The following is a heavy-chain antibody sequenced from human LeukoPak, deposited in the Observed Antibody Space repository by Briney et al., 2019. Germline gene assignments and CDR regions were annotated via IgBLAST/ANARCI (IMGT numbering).Heavy chain of an antibody. CDR3: AIVNRDSSGYHSDYYFDY. CDR2: ISGSGGST. V-gene: IGHV3-23*01. D-gene: IGHD3-22*01. J-gene: IGHJ4*02. CDR1: GFTFSSYA. Sequence: GALRLSCAASGFTFSSYAMSWVRQAPGKGLEWVSFISGSGGSTFYADSVKGRFTISRDNAKNSLYLQMNSLRAEDTAVYYCAIVNRDSSGYHSDYYFDYWGQGTLVTVSS.